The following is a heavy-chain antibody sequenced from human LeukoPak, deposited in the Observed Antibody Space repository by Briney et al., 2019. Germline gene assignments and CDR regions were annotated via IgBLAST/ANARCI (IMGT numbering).Heavy chain of an antibody. V-gene: IGHV1-2*02. J-gene: IGHJ6*02. CDR3: ARGPASGYDYRIGPNYYGMDV. D-gene: IGHD5-12*01. CDR1: GYTFTGYY. CDR2: INPNSGGT. Sequence: GASVKVSCKASGYTFTGYYMHWVRQAPGQGLEWMGWINPNSGGTNYAQKFQGRVTMTRYTSISTAYMELSRLRSDDTAVYYCARGPASGYDYRIGPNYYGMDVWGQGTTVTVSS.